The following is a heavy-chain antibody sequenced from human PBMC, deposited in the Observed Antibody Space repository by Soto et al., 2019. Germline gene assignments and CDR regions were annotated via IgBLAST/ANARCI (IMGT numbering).Heavy chain of an antibody. J-gene: IGHJ4*02. CDR3: ARDLLTYYDILTGFDY. Sequence: LRLSCAASGFTFSSYAMHWVRQAPGKGLEWVAVISYDGSNKYYADSVKGRFTISRDNSKNTLYLQMNSLRAEDTAVYYCARDLLTYYDILTGFDYWGQGTLVIVSS. D-gene: IGHD3-9*01. V-gene: IGHV3-30-3*01. CDR1: GFTFSSYA. CDR2: ISYDGSNK.